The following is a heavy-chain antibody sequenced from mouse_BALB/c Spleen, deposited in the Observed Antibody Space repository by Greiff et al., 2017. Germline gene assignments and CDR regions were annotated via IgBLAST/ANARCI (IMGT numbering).Heavy chain of an antibody. J-gene: IGHJ3*01. CDR3: ARDRYDGYPAWFAY. D-gene: IGHD2-3*01. CDR2: ISYDGSN. Sequence: VQLKESGPGLVKPSQSLSLTCSVTGYSITSGYYWNWIRQFPGNKLEWMGYISYDGSNNYNPSLKNRISITRDTSKNQFFLKLNSVTTEDTATYYCARDRYDGYPAWFAYWGQGTLVTVSA. V-gene: IGHV3-6*02. CDR1: GYSITSGYY.